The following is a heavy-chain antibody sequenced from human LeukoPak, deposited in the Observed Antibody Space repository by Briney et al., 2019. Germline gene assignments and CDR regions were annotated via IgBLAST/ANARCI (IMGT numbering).Heavy chain of an antibody. Sequence: GGSLRLSCAASGFTFSSYSMNWVRQAPGKGLEWVSYVSADATTIYQADSVKGRFTISRDNAKNSLYLQMNSLPAEDTAVYYCARIHGYSTGWYYFDYWGQGTLVTVSS. D-gene: IGHD6-19*01. CDR2: VSADATTI. J-gene: IGHJ4*02. CDR3: ARIHGYSTGWYYFDY. CDR1: GFTFSSYS. V-gene: IGHV3-48*01.